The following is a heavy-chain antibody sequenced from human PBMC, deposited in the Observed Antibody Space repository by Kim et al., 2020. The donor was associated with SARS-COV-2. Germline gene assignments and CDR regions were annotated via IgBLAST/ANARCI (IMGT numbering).Heavy chain of an antibody. CDR1: GFSFSDYW. CDR2: IKGDGSEE. D-gene: IGHD6-19*01. J-gene: IGHJ4*02. CDR3: VAGLGWLSDY. V-gene: IGHV3-7*03. Sequence: GGSLRLSCAASGFSFSDYWMTWVRQPPGRGPQWVATIKGDGSEEYYEDLERGRVTISRDNAKNFLFLQMNSLRVEDTAVYYCVAGLGWLSDYWGQGILVTVSS.